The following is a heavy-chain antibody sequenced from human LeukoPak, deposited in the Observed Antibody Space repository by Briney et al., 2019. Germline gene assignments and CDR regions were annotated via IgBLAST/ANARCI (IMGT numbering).Heavy chain of an antibody. D-gene: IGHD1-26*01. CDR3: AKGSSIVGATDFDY. CDR2: ISGRGGST. Sequence: GGSLRLSCAASGFTFSSHAMSWVRQAQGKGLEWVSGISGRGGSTYYADPVKGRFTISRDNSKNTLYLQMNSLRAEDTAVYYCAKGSSIVGATDFDYWGQGTLVTVSS. CDR1: GFTFSSHA. V-gene: IGHV3-23*01. J-gene: IGHJ4*02.